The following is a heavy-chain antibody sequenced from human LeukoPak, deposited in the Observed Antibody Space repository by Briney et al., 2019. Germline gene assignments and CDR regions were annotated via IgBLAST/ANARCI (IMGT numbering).Heavy chain of an antibody. D-gene: IGHD2-2*01. CDR3: ARLLIPAADNRYWYFDL. CDR1: GGSISSYH. CDR2: IYTSGNN. Sequence: PSETLSLTCTVSGGSISSYHSSWIRHPPGRGLEWVGYIYTSGNNSYNPSLKRRVTISVDTYKNQHSLKLSSVTAADTAVYYCARLLIPAADNRYWYFDLWGRGALVTVSS. J-gene: IGHJ2*01. V-gene: IGHV4-4*09.